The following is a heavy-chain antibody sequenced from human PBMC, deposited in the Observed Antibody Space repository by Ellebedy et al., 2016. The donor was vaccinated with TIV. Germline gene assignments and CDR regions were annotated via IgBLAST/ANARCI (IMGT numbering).Heavy chain of an antibody. CDR3: AKDQGSYYYDNRFDN. Sequence: GGSLRLXCAASGFTFDDYGMSWVRQAPGKGLEWVSGINWNGGSTGYADSVKGRFTISRDNAKNSLYLQMNSLRADDTALYYCAKDQGSYYYDNRFDNWGQGTLVTVSS. D-gene: IGHD3-22*01. CDR2: INWNGGST. V-gene: IGHV3-20*04. CDR1: GFTFDDYG. J-gene: IGHJ4*02.